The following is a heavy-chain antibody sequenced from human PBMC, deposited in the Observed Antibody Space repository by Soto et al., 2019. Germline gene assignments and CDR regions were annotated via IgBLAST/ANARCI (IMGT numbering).Heavy chain of an antibody. D-gene: IGHD3-3*01. Sequence: QVQLVQSGAEVKKPGASVKVSCKASGYTFTSYGISWVRQAPGQGLEWMGWISAYNGNTNYAQKLQGRVTMTTDTSTSTAYMELRSLRSDDTAVYYCARGIKGYYDFWSGYTPDYYYYGMDVWGQGTTVTVSS. CDR3: ARGIKGYYDFWSGYTPDYYYYGMDV. CDR1: GYTFTSYG. CDR2: ISAYNGNT. J-gene: IGHJ6*02. V-gene: IGHV1-18*04.